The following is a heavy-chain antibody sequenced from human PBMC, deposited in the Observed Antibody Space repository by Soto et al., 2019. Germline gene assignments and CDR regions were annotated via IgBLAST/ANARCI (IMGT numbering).Heavy chain of an antibody. Sequence: LRLSCAASGXTFSSYAMHWVRQAPGKGLEWVAVISYDGSNKYYADSVKGRFTISRDNSKNTLYLQMNSLRAEDTAVYYCARAWFGESMDVWGQGTTVTVSS. D-gene: IGHD3-10*01. J-gene: IGHJ6*02. CDR1: GXTFSSYA. CDR2: ISYDGSNK. V-gene: IGHV3-30-3*01. CDR3: ARAWFGESMDV.